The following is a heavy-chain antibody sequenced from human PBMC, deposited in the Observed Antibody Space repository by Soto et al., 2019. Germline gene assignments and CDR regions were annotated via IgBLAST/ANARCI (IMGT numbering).Heavy chain of an antibody. V-gene: IGHV3-23*01. D-gene: IGHD3-10*02. CDR3: ASQNRYYYYGMDV. J-gene: IGHJ6*02. CDR1: GFTFSSYA. CDR2: ISGSGGST. Sequence: LRLSCAASGFTFSSYAMSWVRQAPGKGLEWVSAISGSGGSTYYADSVKGRFTISRDNSKNSLYLQMNRLRAEDTALYYCASQNRYYYYGMDVWGQGTTVTVSS.